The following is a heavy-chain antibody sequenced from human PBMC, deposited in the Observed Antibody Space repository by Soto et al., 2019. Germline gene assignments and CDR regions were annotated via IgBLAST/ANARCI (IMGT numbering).Heavy chain of an antibody. J-gene: IGHJ5*02. Sequence: SETLSLTCAVYGGSFSGYYWSWIRQPPGKGLEWIGEINHSGSTNYNPSLKSRVTISVDTSKNQFSLKLSSVTAADTAVYYCARARQRITMVRGVNPNWFDPWGQGTLVTVSS. D-gene: IGHD3-10*01. CDR3: ARARQRITMVRGVNPNWFDP. CDR1: GGSFSGYY. V-gene: IGHV4-34*01. CDR2: INHSGST.